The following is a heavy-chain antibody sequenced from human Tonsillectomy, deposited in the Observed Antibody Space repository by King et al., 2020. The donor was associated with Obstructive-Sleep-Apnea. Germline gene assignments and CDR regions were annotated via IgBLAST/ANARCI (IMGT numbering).Heavy chain of an antibody. CDR2: ISWNSGSI. J-gene: IGHJ4*02. CDR3: AKDRSPGIAAAGGGSDY. CDR1: GFTFDDYA. D-gene: IGHD6-13*01. V-gene: IGHV3-9*01. Sequence: VQLVESGGGLVQPGRSLRLSCAASGFTFDDYALHWVRPAPGKGLEWVSGISWNSGSIGYADSVKGRFTISRDNAKNSLYLQMNSLRAEDTALYYCAKDRSPGIAAAGGGSDYWGQGTLVTVSS.